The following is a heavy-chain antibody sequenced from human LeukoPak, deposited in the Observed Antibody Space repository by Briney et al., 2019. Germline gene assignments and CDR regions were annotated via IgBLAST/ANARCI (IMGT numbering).Heavy chain of an antibody. CDR2: IDNDGSGT. CDR3: ASLDY. J-gene: IGHJ4*02. CDR1: GFTFSGYW. Sequence: GGSLRLSCAASGFTFSGYWMLWVRQAPGKGLVWVSRIDNDGSGTTYADSVKGRFTISRDNAKNTLYLQMNTLRAEDTAVYYCASLDYWGQGTPVTVSS. V-gene: IGHV3-74*01.